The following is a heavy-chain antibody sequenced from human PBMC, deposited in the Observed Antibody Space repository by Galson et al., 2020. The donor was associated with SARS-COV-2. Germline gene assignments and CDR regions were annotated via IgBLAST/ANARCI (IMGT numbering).Heavy chain of an antibody. CDR1: GFTFSSYG. CDR3: AKDRYSSGWYYFDY. J-gene: IGHJ4*02. CDR2: ISYDGSNK. D-gene: IGHD6-19*01. Sequence: GESLRLSCAASGFTFSSYGMHWVRQAPGKGLEWVAVISYDGSNKYYADSVKGRFTISRDNSKNTLYRQMNSLIAEDTAVYYCAKDRYSSGWYYFDYWGQGTLFTVSS. V-gene: IGHV3-30*18.